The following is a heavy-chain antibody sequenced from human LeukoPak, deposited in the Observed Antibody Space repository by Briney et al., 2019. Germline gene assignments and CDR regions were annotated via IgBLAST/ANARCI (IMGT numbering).Heavy chain of an antibody. CDR1: GGSISSGSYY. Sequence: SETLSLTCTVSGGSISSGSYYWSWIRQPAGKGLEWIGRIYTSGSTNYNPSLKSRVTISVDTSKNQFSLKLSSVTAADTAVYYCAREALIAAAGQYYFDYWGQGTLVTVSS. D-gene: IGHD6-13*01. CDR2: IYTSGST. V-gene: IGHV4-61*02. J-gene: IGHJ4*02. CDR3: AREALIAAAGQYYFDY.